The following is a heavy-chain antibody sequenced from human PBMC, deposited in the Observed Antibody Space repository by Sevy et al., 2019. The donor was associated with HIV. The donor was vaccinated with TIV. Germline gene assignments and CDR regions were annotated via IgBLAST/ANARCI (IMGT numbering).Heavy chain of an antibody. D-gene: IGHD1-1*01. Sequence: GGSLRLSCAASGFTFNMYGMHWVRQAPGKGLEWVGQIWYDGSIKKYADSVKGRFTISRDNSKSTLYLQMDSLRGEETAVYFCASEHNWDDAFDIWGQGTMVTVSS. V-gene: IGHV3-33*08. CDR2: IWYDGSIK. J-gene: IGHJ3*02. CDR1: GFTFNMYG. CDR3: ASEHNWDDAFDI.